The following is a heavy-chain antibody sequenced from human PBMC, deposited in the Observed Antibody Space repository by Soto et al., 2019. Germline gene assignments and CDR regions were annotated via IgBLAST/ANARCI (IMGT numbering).Heavy chain of an antibody. CDR3: ARVNFGEPFDP. CDR1: GYTFTNYG. V-gene: IGHV1-18*01. CDR2: FNPKNGNT. J-gene: IGHJ5*02. Sequence: ASVKVSCKASGYTFTNYGINWLRQARGQGIEWMGWFNPKNGNTNYAQTFEGRLTLTTDTSTSTAFMELSNLRSDDTAFYYCARVNFGEPFDPWGQGTLVTVS. D-gene: IGHD3-10*01.